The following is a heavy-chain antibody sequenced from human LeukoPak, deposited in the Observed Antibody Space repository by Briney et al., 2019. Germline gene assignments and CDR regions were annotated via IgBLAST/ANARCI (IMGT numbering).Heavy chain of an antibody. V-gene: IGHV3-23*01. Sequence: GGSLRLSCAASGFTFDNYAMSWVRQAPGKGLEWVSGISGSGGSTYYVDSVKGRFTISRDNSKNTLYLQMNRLRVEDTAVYYCAKSFLGYSYGKIDYWGQGTLVNVSS. D-gene: IGHD5-18*01. J-gene: IGHJ4*02. CDR2: ISGSGGST. CDR3: AKSFLGYSYGKIDY. CDR1: GFTFDNYA.